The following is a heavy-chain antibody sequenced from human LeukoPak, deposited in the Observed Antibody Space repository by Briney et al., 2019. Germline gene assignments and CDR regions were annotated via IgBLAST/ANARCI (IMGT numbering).Heavy chain of an antibody. V-gene: IGHV3-30*03. CDR1: GFTFSSYG. CDR3: ARDLAISTSCFDY. J-gene: IGHJ4*02. Sequence: GGSLRLSCAAPGFTFSSYGMHWVRQAPGKGLEWVAVISYDGSNKYYADSVKGRFTISRDNSKNTVYLQMNSLRAEDTAVYYCARDLAISTSCFDYWGQGTLVTVSS. D-gene: IGHD2-2*01. CDR2: ISYDGSNK.